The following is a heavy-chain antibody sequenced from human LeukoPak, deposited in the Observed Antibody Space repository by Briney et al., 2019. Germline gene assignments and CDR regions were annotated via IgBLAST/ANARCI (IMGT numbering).Heavy chain of an antibody. D-gene: IGHD6-13*01. V-gene: IGHV3-30*02. Sequence: GGSLRLSCAASGFTFSSYGMHWVRQAPGKGLEWVAFIRYDGSKKYYADSVKGRFTISRDNSKNTLYLQMNSLRSEDTAVYYCASGASSSSWYGYYMDVWGQGTLVTVSS. J-gene: IGHJ4*02. CDR1: GFTFSSYG. CDR3: ASGASSSSWYGYYMDV. CDR2: IRYDGSKK.